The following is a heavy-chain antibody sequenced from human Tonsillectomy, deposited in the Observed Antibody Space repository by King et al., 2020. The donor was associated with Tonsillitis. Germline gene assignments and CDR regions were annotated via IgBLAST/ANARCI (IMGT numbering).Heavy chain of an antibody. CDR2: IGDGGSNE. V-gene: IGHV3-33*01. J-gene: IGHJ6*03. D-gene: IGHD5-24*01. Sequence: VQLVESGGGVVQPGRSLRLSCAASRFTFSKYGMHWVRQAPGTGLDWVSVIGDGGSNEYYADSVKGRFTISRDNSKNTLFLQMNSLRAEDTAMYYCARDRDTLSGDSYYYCMDVWGKGTTVTVSS. CDR1: RFTFSKYG. CDR3: ARDRDTLSGDSYYYCMDV.